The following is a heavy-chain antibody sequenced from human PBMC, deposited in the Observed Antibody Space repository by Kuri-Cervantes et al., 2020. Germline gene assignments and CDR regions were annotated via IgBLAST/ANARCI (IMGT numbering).Heavy chain of an antibody. Sequence: GGSLRLSCAASGFTFSSYWMSWVRQAPGKGLEWVANIKQDGSEKYYVDSVKGRFTISRDNAKNSLYLQMNSLRAEDTAVYYCAKEGTAMVTGFDYWGQGTLVTVSS. CDR2: IKQDGSEK. CDR1: GFTFSSYW. J-gene: IGHJ4*02. CDR3: AKEGTAMVTGFDY. V-gene: IGHV3-7*01. D-gene: IGHD5-18*01.